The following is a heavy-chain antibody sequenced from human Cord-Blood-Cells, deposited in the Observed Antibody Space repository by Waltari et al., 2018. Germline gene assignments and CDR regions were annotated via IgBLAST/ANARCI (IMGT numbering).Heavy chain of an antibody. CDR1: GFTVSSNY. J-gene: IGHJ6*02. D-gene: IGHD2-15*01. Sequence: EVQLVESGGGLVQPGGSLRLSCAASGFTVSSNYMSWVRQAPGKGLEWVSVIYSGGSTYYADSVKGRFTISRDNSKNTLYRQMNSRGAEDTAVYYCARDSYCSGGSCYYYGMDVWGQGTTVTVSS. CDR3: ARDSYCSGGSCYYYGMDV. CDR2: IYSGGST. V-gene: IGHV3-66*01.